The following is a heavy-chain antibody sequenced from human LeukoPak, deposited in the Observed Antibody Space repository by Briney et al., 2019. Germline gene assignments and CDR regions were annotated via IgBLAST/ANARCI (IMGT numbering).Heavy chain of an antibody. D-gene: IGHD3-16*02. Sequence: ASVTVSCKASGYSFTSHYMHWVRQAPGQGLEWMGLINPSGSSTLYAQTFQGRVTMTRDMSTTTDYMELSSLRSEDTAVYYCARDNSVGDIAWWFDPWGQGTLVTVSS. V-gene: IGHV1-46*01. CDR2: INPSGSST. CDR3: ARDNSVGDIAWWFDP. J-gene: IGHJ5*02. CDR1: GYSFTSHY.